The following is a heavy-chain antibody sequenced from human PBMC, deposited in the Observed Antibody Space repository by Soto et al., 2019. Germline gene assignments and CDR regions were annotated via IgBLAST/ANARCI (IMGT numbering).Heavy chain of an antibody. Sequence: PGGSLRLSCAASGFTFSSYAMSWVRQAPGKGLEWVSTISGSDGRTYSTDSVKGRFTISRDNSRNTAHLQMNSLRVEDTAVYYCAKGVSQYTPLALFDYWGRGTLVTVSS. J-gene: IGHJ4*02. CDR3: AKGVSQYTPLALFDY. CDR1: GFTFSSYA. V-gene: IGHV3-23*01. D-gene: IGHD5-18*01. CDR2: ISGSDGRT.